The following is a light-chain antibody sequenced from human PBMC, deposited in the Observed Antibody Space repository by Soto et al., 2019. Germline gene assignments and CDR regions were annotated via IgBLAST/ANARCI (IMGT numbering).Light chain of an antibody. J-gene: IGKJ2*01. CDR1: QSINSW. Sequence: DLQMTQSPSTLSASVGDRVTITCRASQSINSWLAWYQQKPGEAPNLLIYAASNLESWAPSRFSGSGSGTEFTLTISSLQPDDFATYYCQQYNTYAFTFGQGTKLEIK. CDR3: QQYNTYAFT. CDR2: AAS. V-gene: IGKV1-5*01.